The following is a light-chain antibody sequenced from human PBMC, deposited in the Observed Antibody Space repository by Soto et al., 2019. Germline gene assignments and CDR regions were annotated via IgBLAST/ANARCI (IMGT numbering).Light chain of an antibody. CDR3: CSYAGSYTLV. J-gene: IGLJ3*02. Sequence: QSALTQPRSVSGSPEQSVTISCTGTSSDVGAYNYVSWYQQHPGKVPKLMIYDVSRRPSGVPDRFSGSKSDNTASLTISGLQADDEADYYCCSYAGSYTLVFGGGTKLTVL. CDR1: SSDVGAYNY. CDR2: DVS. V-gene: IGLV2-11*01.